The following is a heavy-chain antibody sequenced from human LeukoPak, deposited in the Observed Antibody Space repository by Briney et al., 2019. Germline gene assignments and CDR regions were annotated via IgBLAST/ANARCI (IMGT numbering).Heavy chain of an antibody. CDR1: GFTFSNFL. Sequence: GGSLRLSCAASGFTFSNFLMTWVRQAPGKGPEWVSAISGSGGDTYYADSVKGRFTISRDNSKNTLYLQMNSLRAEDTAVYYCAKGVYDNYFDYWGQGTLVTVSS. CDR3: AKGVYDNYFDY. CDR2: ISGSGGDT. J-gene: IGHJ4*02. V-gene: IGHV3-23*01. D-gene: IGHD3-16*01.